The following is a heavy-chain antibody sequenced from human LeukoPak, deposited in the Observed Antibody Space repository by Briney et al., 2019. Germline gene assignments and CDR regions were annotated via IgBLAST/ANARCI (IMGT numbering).Heavy chain of an antibody. J-gene: IGHJ6*03. CDR1: GGTFSSYA. Sequence: GASVKVSCKASGGTFSSYAISWVRQAPGQGLEWMGGIIPIFGTANYAQKFQGRVTITADKSTSTAYMELSSLRSEDAAVYYCARALSRDNWNSFYYYMDVWGKGTTVTVSS. D-gene: IGHD1-7*01. CDR3: ARALSRDNWNSFYYYMDV. V-gene: IGHV1-69*06. CDR2: IIPIFGTA.